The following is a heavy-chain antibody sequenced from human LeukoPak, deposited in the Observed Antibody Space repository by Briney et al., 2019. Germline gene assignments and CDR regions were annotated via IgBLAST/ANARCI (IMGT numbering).Heavy chain of an antibody. Sequence: GASVKVSCKTSGYTFSDYGISWVRQAPGQGLEWMGWISPVNGHTDYAQKFQGRITMTKDTSTSTAYMHLRNLRSDDTAVYYCARDDSSSLFDYWGQGTLVTVSS. CDR1: GYTFSDYG. CDR3: ARDDSSSLFDY. D-gene: IGHD6-13*01. J-gene: IGHJ4*02. V-gene: IGHV1-18*01. CDR2: ISPVNGHT.